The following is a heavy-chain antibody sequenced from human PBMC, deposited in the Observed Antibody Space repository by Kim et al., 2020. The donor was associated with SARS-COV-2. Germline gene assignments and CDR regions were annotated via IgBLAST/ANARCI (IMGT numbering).Heavy chain of an antibody. Sequence: SETLSLTCSVSGGSIRSGGKFWTWIRQHPAKGLEWIGYISYSGNSHYSPSLRSRVSLSLQTSENQFSLELTSVTAADTAVYYCARGHPLDYWGQGILVTV. CDR3: ARGHPLDY. V-gene: IGHV4-31*03. J-gene: IGHJ4*02. CDR1: GGSIRSGGKF. CDR2: ISYSGNS.